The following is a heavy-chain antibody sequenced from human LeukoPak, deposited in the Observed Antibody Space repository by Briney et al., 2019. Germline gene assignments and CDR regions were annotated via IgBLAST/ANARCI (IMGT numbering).Heavy chain of an antibody. CDR2: IKHDGTEE. Sequence: PGGSLRLSCAASGFSFSGHWMNWVRQAPGRGLEWVANIKHDGTEEYYVESVKGRFTVSRDDAKNSLYLQMNSLTAEDTAIYYCARDFYFDYWGPGTRVTVSS. V-gene: IGHV3-7*04. J-gene: IGHJ4*02. CDR1: GFSFSGHW. CDR3: ARDFYFDY.